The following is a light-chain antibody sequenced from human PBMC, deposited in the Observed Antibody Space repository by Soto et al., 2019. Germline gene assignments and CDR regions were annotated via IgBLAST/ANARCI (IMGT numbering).Light chain of an antibody. CDR3: QQCGSLPGT. J-gene: IGKJ1*01. V-gene: IGKV3-20*01. CDR2: GTS. Sequence: ETVLTQSPGTLSLSPGERATLSCRASQSVNGNYLAWYQQKPGQAPRLLIYGTSSRATGIPDRFSGSGSGTDFTLTISRLEPEDFPVYYCQQCGSLPGTFGQGTKVDIK. CDR1: QSVNGNY.